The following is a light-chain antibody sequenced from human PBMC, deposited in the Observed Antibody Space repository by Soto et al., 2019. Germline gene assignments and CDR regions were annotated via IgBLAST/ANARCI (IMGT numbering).Light chain of an antibody. CDR1: SSDVGAYNY. J-gene: IGLJ2*01. CDR3: TSYAGSNNPVV. V-gene: IGLV2-8*01. CDR2: EVT. Sequence: QLVLTQPPSASGSPGQSVTISCTGTSSDVGAYNYVSWYQQHPGKAPKLMIYEVTERPSEVPDRFSGSKSGNTASLTVSGLQAEDEADYYCTSYAGSNNPVVFGGGTKLTVL.